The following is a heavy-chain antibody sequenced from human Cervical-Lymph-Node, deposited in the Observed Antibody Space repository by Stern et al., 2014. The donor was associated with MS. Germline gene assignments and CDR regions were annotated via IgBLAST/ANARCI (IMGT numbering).Heavy chain of an antibody. V-gene: IGHV1-2*06. D-gene: IGHD3-22*01. CDR2: INPNNGGT. J-gene: IGHJ5*02. Sequence: QVQLVQSGAEVKKPGASVKVSCKASGYTFTDYYIYWVRQAPGQGLEWMGRINPNNGGTNYAQKFQGRVTMTRETSISTAYMELSRLRSGDTAVYYCARTFDSINNLNWFDPWGQGTLVTVSS. CDR3: ARTFDSINNLNWFDP. CDR1: GYTFTDYY.